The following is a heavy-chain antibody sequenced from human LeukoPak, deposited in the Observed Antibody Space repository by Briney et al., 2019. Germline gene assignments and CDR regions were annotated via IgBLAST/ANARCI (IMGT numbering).Heavy chain of an antibody. CDR2: IYSGGST. J-gene: IGHJ4*02. CDR3: AREKGGYHAGLDY. D-gene: IGHD2-15*01. CDR1: GFTVTSNY. Sequence: GGSLRLSCAASGFTVTSNYMTWVRQAPGKGLEWISVIYSGGSTSYADSVKDRFTISRDSSTNTLYLQLNSLRAEDTAVYYCAREKGGYHAGLDYWGQGTLVTVSS. V-gene: IGHV3-66*01.